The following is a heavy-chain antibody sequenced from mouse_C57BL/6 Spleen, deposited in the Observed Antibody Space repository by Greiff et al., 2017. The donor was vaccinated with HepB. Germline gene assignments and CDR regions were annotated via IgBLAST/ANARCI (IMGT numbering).Heavy chain of an antibody. D-gene: IGHD1-1*02. V-gene: IGHV1-81*01. CDR2: IYPRSGNT. CDR3: ARRLGGYYAMDY. Sequence: VQLKESGAELARPGASVKLSCKASGYTFTSYGISWVKQRTGQGLEWIGEIYPRSGNTYYNEKFKGKATLTADKSSSTAYMELRSLTSEDSAVYFCARRLGGYYAMDYWGQGTSVTVSS. J-gene: IGHJ4*01. CDR1: GYTFTSYG.